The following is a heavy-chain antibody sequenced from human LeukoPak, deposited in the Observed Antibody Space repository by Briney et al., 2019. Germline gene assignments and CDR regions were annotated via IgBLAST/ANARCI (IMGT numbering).Heavy chain of an antibody. J-gene: IGHJ6*03. Sequence: SETLSLTCNVTGGSISGYFWSWIRQPAGKALEWIGRIYSDGNTNYNPSLKSLVTMSVDTSKNQVSLKLSSVTAADTAMYYCAREVGEEVYYYYYYMDVWGKGTTVTVSS. CDR3: AREVGEEVYYYYYYMDV. V-gene: IGHV4-4*07. D-gene: IGHD3-16*01. CDR2: IYSDGNT. CDR1: GGSISGYF.